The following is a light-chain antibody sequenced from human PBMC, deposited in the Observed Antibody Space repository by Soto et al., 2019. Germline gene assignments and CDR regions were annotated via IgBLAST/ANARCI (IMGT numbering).Light chain of an antibody. CDR3: QQYDSFSVWT. CDR2: DAY. V-gene: IGKV1-5*01. Sequence: DLQMTQSPSTLSASVGDRVTINCRASQGISGWLAWYQQKAGKAPRLLIFDAYSLMSGDTSRFSGSGSGTDFTHTIISLQPDDSASYYCQQYDSFSVWTFGQGTKVEIK. CDR1: QGISGW. J-gene: IGKJ1*01.